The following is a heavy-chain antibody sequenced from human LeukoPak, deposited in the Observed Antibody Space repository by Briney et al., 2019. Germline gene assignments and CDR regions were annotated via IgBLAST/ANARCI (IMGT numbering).Heavy chain of an antibody. D-gene: IGHD1-26*01. V-gene: IGHV4-34*01. CDR2: INHSGST. CDR3: ARVGDSGSYWPSFDH. Sequence: SETLSLTCAVYGGSFSGYYWSWIRQPPGKGLEWIGEINHSGSTNYNPSLKSRVTISVDTSKKQFSLKLSSVTAADTALYYRARVGDSGSYWPSFDHWGQGTLVTVSS. CDR1: GGSFSGYY. J-gene: IGHJ4*02.